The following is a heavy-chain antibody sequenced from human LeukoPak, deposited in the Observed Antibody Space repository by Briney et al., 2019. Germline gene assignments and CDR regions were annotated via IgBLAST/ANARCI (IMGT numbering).Heavy chain of an antibody. V-gene: IGHV1-46*01. CDR3: ARNLAYCGGDCPLPLDY. J-gene: IGHJ4*02. CDR1: GYTFTSYY. D-gene: IGHD2-21*02. CDR2: INPSGGST. Sequence: ASVKVSCKASGYTFTSYYMHWVRQAPGQGLGWMGIINPSGGSTSYAQKFQGRVTMTRDTSTSTVYMELSSLRSEDTAVYYCARNLAYCGGDCPLPLDYWGQGTLVTVSS.